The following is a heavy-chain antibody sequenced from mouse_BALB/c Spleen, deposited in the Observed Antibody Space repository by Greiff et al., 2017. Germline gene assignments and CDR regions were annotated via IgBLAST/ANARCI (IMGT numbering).Heavy chain of an antibody. CDR2: ISNGGGST. D-gene: IGHD2-1*01. J-gene: IGHJ4*01. Sequence: EVKLVESGGGLVQPGGSLKLSCAASGFTFSSYTMSWVRQTPEKRLEWVAYISNGGGSTYYPDTVKGRFTISRDNAKNTLYLQMSSLKSEDTAMYYCATLYGNYGYAMDYWGQGTSVTVSS. V-gene: IGHV5-12-2*01. CDR1: GFTFSSYT. CDR3: ATLYGNYGYAMDY.